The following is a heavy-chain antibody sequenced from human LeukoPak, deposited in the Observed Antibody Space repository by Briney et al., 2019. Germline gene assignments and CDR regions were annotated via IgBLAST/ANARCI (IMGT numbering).Heavy chain of an antibody. CDR1: GYTFTSYY. Sequence: GASVKVSCKASGYTFTSYYMHWVRQAPGQGLEWMGIINPSGGSTSYAQKFQGRVTMTRDTSTSTVYMELSSLRSEDTAVYYCAANRGAAAGTDYWGQGTLVTVSS. D-gene: IGHD6-13*01. J-gene: IGHJ4*02. CDR2: INPSGGST. CDR3: AANRGAAAGTDY. V-gene: IGHV1-46*01.